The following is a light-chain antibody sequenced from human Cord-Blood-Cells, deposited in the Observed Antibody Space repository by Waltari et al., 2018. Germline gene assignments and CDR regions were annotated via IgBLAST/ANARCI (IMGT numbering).Light chain of an antibody. J-gene: IGLJ1*01. CDR3: CSYAGSSTFV. CDR1: SSDVGRYNL. CDR2: EGS. V-gene: IGLV2-23*01. Sequence: QYALTQPASVSGSPGQSITISRTGTSSDVGRYNLVSWYRQHPGKAPKLMIYEGSKRPSGVSNRSSGSKSGNTASLTISGLQAEDEADYYCCSYAGSSTFVFGTGTKVTVL.